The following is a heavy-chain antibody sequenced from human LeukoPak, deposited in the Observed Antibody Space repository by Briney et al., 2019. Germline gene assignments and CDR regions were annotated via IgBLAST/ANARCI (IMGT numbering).Heavy chain of an antibody. J-gene: IGHJ3*02. CDR2: IYYSGST. D-gene: IGHD3-22*01. V-gene: IGHV4-59*01. Sequence: SETLSLTCTVSGGSISSYYWSWIRQPPGKGLEWIGYIYYSGSTNYNPSLKSRVTISVDTSKNQFSLKLSSVTAADTAVYYCARVRYYYDSSAGNDAFDIWGQGTMVTVSS. CDR1: GGSISSYY. CDR3: ARVRYYYDSSAGNDAFDI.